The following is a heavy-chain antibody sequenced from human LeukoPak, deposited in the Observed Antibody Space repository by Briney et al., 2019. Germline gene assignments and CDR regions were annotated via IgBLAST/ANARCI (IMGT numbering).Heavy chain of an antibody. CDR2: IDHSGST. Sequence: SETLSLTCAVYGGSFSGYYWSWIRQPPGKGLEWIGEIDHSGSTNYNPSLKSRVTISVDTSKKQFSLKLSSVTAADTAVYYCARGRDYYGSGAHYYMDVWGKGTTVTVSS. J-gene: IGHJ6*03. V-gene: IGHV4-34*01. CDR3: ARGRDYYGSGAHYYMDV. CDR1: GGSFSGYY. D-gene: IGHD3-10*01.